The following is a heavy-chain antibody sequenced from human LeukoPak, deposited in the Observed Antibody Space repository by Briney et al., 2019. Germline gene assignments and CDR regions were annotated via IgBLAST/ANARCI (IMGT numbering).Heavy chain of an antibody. CDR1: GGSFSGYY. J-gene: IGHJ4*02. D-gene: IGHD6-13*01. Sequence: PSETLSLTCAVYGGSFSGYYWSWIRLPPGKGLEWIGEINHSGSTNYNPSLKSRVTISVDTSKNQFSLKLSSVTAADTAVYYCARVIAAAGSVWGQGTLVTVSS. V-gene: IGHV4-34*01. CDR2: INHSGST. CDR3: ARVIAAAGSV.